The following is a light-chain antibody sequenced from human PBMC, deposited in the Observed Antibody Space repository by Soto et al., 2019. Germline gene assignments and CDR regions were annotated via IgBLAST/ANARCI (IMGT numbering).Light chain of an antibody. CDR3: QQRHNWPIT. J-gene: IGKJ5*01. CDR2: GAS. CDR1: QSVSSN. V-gene: IGKV3D-15*01. Sequence: ETVMTQSTATLSVSPGERATLSCRASQSVSSNLAWYQQKPGQAPRLLIYGASTRATGVPARFSGSGSGTDFTLTISSLEPADFGVYYCQQRHNWPITFGQGTRLEIK.